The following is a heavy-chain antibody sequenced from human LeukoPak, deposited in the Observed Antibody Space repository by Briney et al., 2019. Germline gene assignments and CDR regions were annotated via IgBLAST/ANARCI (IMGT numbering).Heavy chain of an antibody. V-gene: IGHV3-7*01. D-gene: IGHD2-2*02. CDR1: GFTFRSHW. J-gene: IGHJ4*02. CDR2: IKQDGSEK. CDR3: ARGPGGFCSVTSCYTDY. Sequence: GGSLRLSCAASGFTFRSHWMSWVRQAPGKGLEWVANIKQDGSEKYYADSVKGRFTISRDNAKNSLYVQMNSLRDEDTAVYYCARGPGGFCSVTSCYTDYWGQGALVTVSS.